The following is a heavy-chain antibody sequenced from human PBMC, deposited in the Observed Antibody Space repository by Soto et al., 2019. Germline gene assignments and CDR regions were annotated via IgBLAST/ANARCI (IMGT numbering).Heavy chain of an antibody. J-gene: IGHJ6*02. V-gene: IGHV1-18*01. CDR2: ISPYNDDT. CDR1: GYTFINYG. Sequence: ASVKVSCKTSGYTFINYGISWVRQAPGQGPEWMGWISPYNDDTKYAQKFQGRVTITRDTSASTAYMELSSLRSEDTAVYYCASSNIVAAPYGMDVWGQGTTVTVSS. D-gene: IGHD6-13*01. CDR3: ASSNIVAAPYGMDV.